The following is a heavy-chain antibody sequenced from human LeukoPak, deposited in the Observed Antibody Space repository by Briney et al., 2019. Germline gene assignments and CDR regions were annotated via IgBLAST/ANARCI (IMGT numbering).Heavy chain of an antibody. CDR3: AKRGSYSSSFTSTFDY. CDR2: INSGGAI. CDR1: GFTFSDYA. D-gene: IGHD6-6*01. V-gene: IGHV3-23*01. J-gene: IGHJ4*02. Sequence: GGSLRLSCAASGFTFSDYAMTWVRQAPGKGLEWVSTINSGGAINYADSVKGRFTISRDNPKSTLYLQMNSLRAEDTAVYYCAKRGSYSSSFTSTFDYWGQGTLVTVSS.